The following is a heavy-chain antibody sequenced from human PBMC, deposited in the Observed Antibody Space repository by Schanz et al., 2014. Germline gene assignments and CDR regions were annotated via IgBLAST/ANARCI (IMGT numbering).Heavy chain of an antibody. CDR2: IYHSGRT. CDR1: GDSITSNRW. Sequence: QVQLQESGPGLVKPSGTLSLTCAVSGDSITSNRWWRWVRQPPGKGLEWIGEIYHSGRTNYDPALKSRVTITRNNTTNQSSLKVSSGTAADTAIDYCARGDISGYNGGLMDTWGQGTLVTVSS. V-gene: IGHV4-4*02. J-gene: IGHJ5*02. D-gene: IGHD5-12*01. CDR3: ARGDISGYNGGLMDT.